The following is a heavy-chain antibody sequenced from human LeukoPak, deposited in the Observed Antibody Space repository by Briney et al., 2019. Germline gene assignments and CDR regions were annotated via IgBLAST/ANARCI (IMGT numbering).Heavy chain of an antibody. J-gene: IGHJ6*03. CDR3: ARGYGYYYYMDV. D-gene: IGHD3-10*01. CDR1: GGSISSYY. Sequence: SETLSLTCTVSGGSISSYYWSWIRQPPGKGLEWIGYIYYSGSTNYNPSLKSRVTISVDTSKNQFSLKLSSVTAADTAVYYCARGYGYYYYMDVWGKGTTVTISS. CDR2: IYYSGST. V-gene: IGHV4-59*01.